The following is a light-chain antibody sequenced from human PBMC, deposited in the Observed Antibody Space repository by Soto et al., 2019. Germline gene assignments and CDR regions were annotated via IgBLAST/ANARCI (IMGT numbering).Light chain of an antibody. Sequence: QSALTQPRSVSGSPGQSVTISCTGTSRDVGGYNYVSWYQQHPGKAPKLMIYDVSKRPSGVPDRFSGSKSGNTASLTISGLQAEDEADYYCCSYAGSYTSYVFGTGTKVTVL. CDR1: SRDVGGYNY. J-gene: IGLJ1*01. V-gene: IGLV2-11*01. CDR2: DVS. CDR3: CSYAGSYTSYV.